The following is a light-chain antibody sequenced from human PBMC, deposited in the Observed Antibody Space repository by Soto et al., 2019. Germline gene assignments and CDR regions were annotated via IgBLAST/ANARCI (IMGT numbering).Light chain of an antibody. CDR2: EVR. CDR3: RSYSGSDKNV. Sequence: QSALTQPPSASGSPGQSVTISCTGTSSDIGGYNYVSWYQQHPGKAPKLIIYEVRERPSGVPDRFSGSKSGNTASLTVSGLQAEDEADYYCRSYSGSDKNVFGTGTQLTVL. J-gene: IGLJ1*01. V-gene: IGLV2-8*01. CDR1: SSDIGGYNY.